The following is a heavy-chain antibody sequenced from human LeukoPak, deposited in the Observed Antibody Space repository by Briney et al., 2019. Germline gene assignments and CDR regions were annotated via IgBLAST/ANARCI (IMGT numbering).Heavy chain of an antibody. J-gene: IGHJ6*02. Sequence: ASVKVSCKASGYTFTSHGISWVRQAPGQGLEWMGWISAYNGNTNYAQKLQGRVTMTTDTSTSTAYMELRSLRSDDTAVYYCARLDIVVVPAAMRDSYYYYYGMDVWGQGTTVTVSS. D-gene: IGHD2-2*03. CDR1: GYTFTSHG. CDR3: ARLDIVVVPAAMRDSYYYYYGMDV. CDR2: ISAYNGNT. V-gene: IGHV1-18*01.